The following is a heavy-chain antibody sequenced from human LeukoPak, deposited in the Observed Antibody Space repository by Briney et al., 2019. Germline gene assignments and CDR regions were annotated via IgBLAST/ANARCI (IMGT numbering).Heavy chain of an antibody. CDR2: IWYDGSDK. CDR1: GFTFSSYD. D-gene: IGHD2-15*01. V-gene: IGHV3-33*01. J-gene: IGHJ4*02. Sequence: GRSLRLSCAASGFTFSSYDMHWVRQAPGKGLERVAVIWYDGSDKYYSDSVKGRFTISRDNSKNTLYLQMNSLRAEDTAVYYCARAISYCSGGSCYSVEYWGQGTLVTVSS. CDR3: ARAISYCSGGSCYSVEY.